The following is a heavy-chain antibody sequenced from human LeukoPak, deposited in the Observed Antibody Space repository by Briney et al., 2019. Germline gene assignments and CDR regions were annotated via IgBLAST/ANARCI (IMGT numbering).Heavy chain of an antibody. CDR2: IYYSGST. Sequence: SETLSLTCTVSGGSISSSSYYWSWIRQHPGKGLEWIGYIYYSGSTYYNPSLKSRVTISVDTSKNQFSLKLSSVTAADTAVYYCASSSTEATTDVGTVDYWGQGTLVTVSS. D-gene: IGHD1-26*01. J-gene: IGHJ4*02. CDR1: GGSISSSSYY. V-gene: IGHV4-31*03. CDR3: ASSSTEATTDVGTVDY.